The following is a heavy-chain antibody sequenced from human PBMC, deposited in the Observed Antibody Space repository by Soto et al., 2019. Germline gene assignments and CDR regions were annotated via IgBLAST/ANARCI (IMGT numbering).Heavy chain of an antibody. V-gene: IGHV3-48*03. CDR1: GFTFSSYE. CDR3: ARGAYYYDSSGYYTKVLKYFQH. CDR2: ISSSGSTI. Sequence: EVQLVESGGGLVQPGGSLRLSCAASGFTFSSYEMNWVRQAPGKGLEWVSYISSSGSTIYYADSVKGRFTISRDNAKNALYLQMNSLRAEDTAVYYCARGAYYYDSSGYYTKVLKYFQHWGQGTLVTVSS. D-gene: IGHD3-22*01. J-gene: IGHJ1*01.